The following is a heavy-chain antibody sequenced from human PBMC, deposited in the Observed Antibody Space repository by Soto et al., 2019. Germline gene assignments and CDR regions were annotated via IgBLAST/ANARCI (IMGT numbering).Heavy chain of an antibody. CDR3: ARNKIVGATTGSDWYFDL. J-gene: IGHJ2*01. D-gene: IGHD1-26*01. CDR1: GFTFSSYA. Sequence: GGSLRLSCAASGFTFSSYAMHWVRQAPGKGLEWVAVISYDGSNKYYADSVKGRFTISRDNSKNTLYLQMNSLRAEDTAVYYCARNKIVGATTGSDWYFDLWGRGTLVTVSS. CDR2: ISYDGSNK. V-gene: IGHV3-30-3*01.